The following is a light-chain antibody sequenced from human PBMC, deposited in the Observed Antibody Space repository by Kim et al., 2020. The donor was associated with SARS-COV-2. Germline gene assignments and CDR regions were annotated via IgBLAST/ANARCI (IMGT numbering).Light chain of an antibody. Sequence: LSPGERAPLSCRASHSVNTYLAWYQQRLGQSPRLLIFDASNRAAGIPARFSGSGSGTDFTLTISSLEPEDFAIYYCQQRSNWPLTFGGGTKVDIK. CDR1: HSVNTY. J-gene: IGKJ4*01. CDR3: QQRSNWPLT. CDR2: DAS. V-gene: IGKV3-11*01.